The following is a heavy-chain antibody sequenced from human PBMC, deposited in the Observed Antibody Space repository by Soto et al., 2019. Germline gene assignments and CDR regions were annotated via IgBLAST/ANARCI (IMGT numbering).Heavy chain of an antibody. Sequence: ASVKVSCKASGGTFSSYAISWVRQAPGQGLEWMGGIIPIFGTANYAQKFQGSVTITADESTSTAYMELSSLRSEDTAVYYCARAPIVVVPAAMRPYYFDYWGQLPLVTVSS. CDR1: GGTFSSYA. V-gene: IGHV1-69*13. J-gene: IGHJ4*02. D-gene: IGHD2-2*01. CDR3: ARAPIVVVPAAMRPYYFDY. CDR2: IIPIFGTA.